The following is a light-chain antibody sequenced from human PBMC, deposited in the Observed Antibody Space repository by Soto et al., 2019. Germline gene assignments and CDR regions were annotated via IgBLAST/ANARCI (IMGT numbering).Light chain of an antibody. CDR1: SSDVGAYKY. CDR3: TSHVGDDTWL. CDR2: EVT. Sequence: QAALTQPPSASGSPGQSVTISGTGTSSDVGAYKYVSWYHQYPGKAPKLMIYEVTKRPSGVPDRFSGAKSGNTASLTVSGIQAEDEPEEYGTSHVGDDTWLFGGRTTVTAL. V-gene: IGLV2-8*01. J-gene: IGLJ3*02.